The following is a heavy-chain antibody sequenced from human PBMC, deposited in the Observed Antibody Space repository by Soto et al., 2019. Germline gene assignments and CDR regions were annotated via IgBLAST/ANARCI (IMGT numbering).Heavy chain of an antibody. J-gene: IGHJ4*02. Sequence: EVQLLESGGGLVQPGGYLRLSCAASGFTFNNYAMTWVRQAPGKGLEWVSAISGGGDTKSYVDSVKGRFTVSRDGSKNTLYLQMSSLRAEDTALYYCAKGRGGSGSLTPRVDFWGQGTLVTVSS. CDR1: GFTFNNYA. V-gene: IGHV3-23*01. D-gene: IGHD3-10*01. CDR2: ISGGGDTK. CDR3: AKGRGGSGSLTPRVDF.